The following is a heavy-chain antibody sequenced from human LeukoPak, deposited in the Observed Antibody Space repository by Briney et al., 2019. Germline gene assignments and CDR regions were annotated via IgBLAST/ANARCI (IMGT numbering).Heavy chain of an antibody. V-gene: IGHV3-23*01. Sequence: GGSLRLSCAASGFTLSGYGMNWVRQTPDKGLEWVSAISGSGGSTYYADSVKGRFTISRDNSKNTLYLQMKSLRAEDTAVYYCAKDVYYGSGMNFDYWGQGTLVTVSS. D-gene: IGHD3-10*01. CDR1: GFTLSGYG. CDR2: ISGSGGST. CDR3: AKDVYYGSGMNFDY. J-gene: IGHJ4*02.